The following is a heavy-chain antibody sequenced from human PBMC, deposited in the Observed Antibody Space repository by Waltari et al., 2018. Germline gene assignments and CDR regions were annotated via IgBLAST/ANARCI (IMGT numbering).Heavy chain of an antibody. Sequence: QVQLVQSGAEVKKPGASVKVSCKASGYTFTSYDINWVRQATGQGLEWMGWMNPNSGNTGYAQKFHGILTMTRNTAISTAYMELGSLRSEATAVYYCARGHKRGTTLVFYWGQGTLVPFSS. CDR2: MNPNSGNT. V-gene: IGHV1-8*01. CDR3: ARGHKRGTTLVFY. J-gene: IGHJ4*02. D-gene: IGHD3-9*01. CDR1: GYTFTSYD.